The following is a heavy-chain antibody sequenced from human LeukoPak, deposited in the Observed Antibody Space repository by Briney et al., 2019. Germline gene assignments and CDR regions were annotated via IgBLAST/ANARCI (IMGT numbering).Heavy chain of an antibody. D-gene: IGHD3-10*01. Sequence: GGSLRLSCAASGFTFATSWMSWVRQAPGKGLEWLANIKEDGSERYYVDSVKGRFTISRDNSKNTLYLQMNSLRAEDTAVYYCAKRASGSGTSLYYFDYWGQGTLVTVSS. CDR1: GFTFATSW. J-gene: IGHJ4*02. CDR2: IKEDGSER. V-gene: IGHV3-7*05. CDR3: AKRASGSGTSLYYFDY.